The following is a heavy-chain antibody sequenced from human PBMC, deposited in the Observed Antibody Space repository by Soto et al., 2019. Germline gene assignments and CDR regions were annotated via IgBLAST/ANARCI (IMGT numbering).Heavy chain of an antibody. CDR1: GFTFSSYA. D-gene: IGHD3-3*01. J-gene: IGHJ4*02. CDR3: ARGSSYNYDFWSGYFDY. CDR2: ISYDGSNK. V-gene: IGHV3-30-3*01. Sequence: GGSLRLSCAASGFTFSSYAMHWVRQAPGKGLEWVAVISYDGSNKYYADSVKGRFTISRDNSKNTLYLQMNSLRAEDTAVYYCARGSSYNYDFWSGYFDYWGQGTLVTVSS.